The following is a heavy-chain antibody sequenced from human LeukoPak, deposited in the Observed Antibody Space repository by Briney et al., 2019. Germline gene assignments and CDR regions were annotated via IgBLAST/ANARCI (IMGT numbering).Heavy chain of an antibody. CDR1: GGSISTYY. CDR2: IYTSGTT. CDR3: ARLGLELSPYYMEV. Sequence: SETLSLTCTVSGGSISTYYWSWIRQSPGKGLEWIGYIYTSGTTNYKPSLKSGITSYNPSLKSRVTISADTSKNQVSLKLTSVTAADTAVYYCARLGLELSPYYMEVWGKGTKVTVSS. V-gene: IGHV4-4*09. J-gene: IGHJ6*03. D-gene: IGHD1-7*01.